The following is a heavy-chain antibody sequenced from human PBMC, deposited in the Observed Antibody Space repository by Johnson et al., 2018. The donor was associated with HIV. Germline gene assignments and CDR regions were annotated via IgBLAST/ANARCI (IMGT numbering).Heavy chain of an antibody. CDR3: ARVSGWERAFDI. D-gene: IGHD1-26*01. Sequence: VQLVESGGGLVKPGGSLRLSCAASGFTFSNAWMSWVRQAPGKGLEWVGRIKTKTDGGTTDYAAPVKGRVTISRDDSKSTLYLQMNSLRAEDTAVDYCARVSGWERAFDIWGQGTMVTVSS. CDR1: GFTFSNAW. CDR2: IKTKTDGGTT. J-gene: IGHJ3*02. V-gene: IGHV3-15*01.